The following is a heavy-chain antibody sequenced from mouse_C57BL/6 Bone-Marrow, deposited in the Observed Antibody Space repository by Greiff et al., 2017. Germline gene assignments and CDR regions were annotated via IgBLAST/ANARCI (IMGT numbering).Heavy chain of an antibody. J-gene: IGHJ1*03. V-gene: IGHV5-4*01. CDR2: ISDGGSYT. CDR1: GFTFSSYA. CDR3: ARGWGYFDG. D-gene: IGHD4-1*01. Sequence: EVQVVESGGGLVKPGGSLKLSCAASGFTFSSYAMSWVRQTPEKRLEWVATISDGGSYTYYPDNVKGRFTISRDNAKNNLYLQMSHLKSEDTAMYYCARGWGYFDGRGTGTTVTVSS.